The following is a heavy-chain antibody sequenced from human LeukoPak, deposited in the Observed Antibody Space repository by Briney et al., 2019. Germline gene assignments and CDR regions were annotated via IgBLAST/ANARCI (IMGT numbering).Heavy chain of an antibody. V-gene: IGHV3-48*03. J-gene: IGHJ6*02. CDR2: ISSSGSTI. Sequence: GGSLRLSCAASGFTFNSYEMNWVRQAPGKGLEWVSYISSSGSTIYYADSVKGRFTISRDNAKNSLYLQMNSLRAEDTAMYYCARVYSSSSGKGMDVWGQGTTVTVSS. D-gene: IGHD6-6*01. CDR3: ARVYSSSSGKGMDV. CDR1: GFTFNSYE.